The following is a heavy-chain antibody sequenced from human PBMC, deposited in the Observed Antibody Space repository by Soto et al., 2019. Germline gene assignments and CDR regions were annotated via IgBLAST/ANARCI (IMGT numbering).Heavy chain of an antibody. CDR1: GFSLSTSGMC. J-gene: IGHJ6*04. V-gene: IGHV2-70*11. CDR2: IDWDDDK. CDR3: ARFARDYSNPKPSDHYDLHDV. Sequence: GPTLVNPTQTLTLTCTFSGFSLSTSGMCVSWIRQPPGKALEWLARIDWDDDKYYSTSLKTRLTISKDTSKNQVVLTMTNMDPVDTATYYCARFARDYSNPKPSDHYDLHDVSGKRTTVTGSS. D-gene: IGHD4-4*01.